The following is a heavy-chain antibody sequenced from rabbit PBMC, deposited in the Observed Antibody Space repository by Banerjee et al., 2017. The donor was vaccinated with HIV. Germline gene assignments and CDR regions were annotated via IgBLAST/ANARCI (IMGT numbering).Heavy chain of an antibody. D-gene: IGHD4-2*01. J-gene: IGHJ4*01. CDR3: ARDLDSEWDTYYFDL. CDR2: IGTNSGRT. V-gene: IGHV1S40*01. Sequence: QSLEESGGDLVQPEGSLTLTCTASGFDFSSGYYMCWVRQAPGKGLEWIGCIGTNSGRTWYASWAKGRFTISLDNAHNTVFLQMTSLTAADTATYFCARDLDSEWDTYYFDLWGPGTLVTVS. CDR1: GFDFSSGYY.